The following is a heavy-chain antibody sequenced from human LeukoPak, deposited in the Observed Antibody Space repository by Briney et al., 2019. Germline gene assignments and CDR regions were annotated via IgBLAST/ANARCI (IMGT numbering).Heavy chain of an antibody. CDR1: GVSITTHF. J-gene: IGHJ4*02. CDR3: ARFGSHLLNNFDS. Sequence: PSETLSLTCNVSGVSITTHFWNWIRLSPGRGLEWIGYVWYGGSTKYNPSFQHRLTISLDTSKNQFSLEMTSVTAADTAVYYCARFGSHLLNNFDSWGQGTLVTVSS. D-gene: IGHD3-16*01. CDR2: VWYGGST. V-gene: IGHV4-59*08.